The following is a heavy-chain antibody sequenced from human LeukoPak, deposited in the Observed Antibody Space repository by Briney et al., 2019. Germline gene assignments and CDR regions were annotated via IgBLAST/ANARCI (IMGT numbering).Heavy chain of an antibody. Sequence: SETLSLTCTVSGGSISSYYWSWIRQPPGKGLEWIGYIYTSGSTNYNPSLKSRVTISVDTSKIQFSLKLSSVTAADTAVYYCARLIRRTIFGVVIHDAFDIWGQGTMVTVSS. J-gene: IGHJ3*02. CDR1: GGSISSYY. CDR2: IYTSGST. D-gene: IGHD3-3*01. CDR3: ARLIRRTIFGVVIHDAFDI. V-gene: IGHV4-4*09.